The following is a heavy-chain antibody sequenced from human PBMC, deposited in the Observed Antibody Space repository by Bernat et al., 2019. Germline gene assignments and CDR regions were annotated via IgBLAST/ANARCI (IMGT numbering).Heavy chain of an antibody. V-gene: IGHV3-33*01. Sequence: QVQLVESGGGVVQPGRSLRLSCAASGFTFSSYGMHWVRQAPGKGLEWVAVIWYDGSNKYYADSVKGRFTISRDNSKNTLYLQMNSLRAEDTAVYYWARDPPTGEDDAFDIWGQGTMVTVSS. J-gene: IGHJ3*02. D-gene: IGHD4-17*01. CDR3: ARDPPTGEDDAFDI. CDR1: GFTFSSYG. CDR2: IWYDGSNK.